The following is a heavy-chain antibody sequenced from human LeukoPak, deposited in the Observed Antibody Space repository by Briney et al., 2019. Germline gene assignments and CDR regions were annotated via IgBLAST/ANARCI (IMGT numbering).Heavy chain of an antibody. CDR1: GFSFEDYT. CDR2: ISWDGTT. J-gene: IGHJ4*02. D-gene: IGHD3-22*01. Sequence: GRSLRLSCVASGFSFEDYTMHWVRQAPGNTLEWVSLISWDGTTYYTDSVKGRFTISRDNSKNSLYLQMDTLRSEDTAFYYCVKDLSYESSGHVLEYWGQGTLVTASS. CDR3: VKDLSYESSGHVLEY. V-gene: IGHV3-43*01.